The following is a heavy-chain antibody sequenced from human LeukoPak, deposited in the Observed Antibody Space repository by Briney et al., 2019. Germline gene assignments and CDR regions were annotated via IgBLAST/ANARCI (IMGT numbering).Heavy chain of an antibody. CDR3: ARAKWQL. CDR2: ISYDGSNK. V-gene: IGHV3-30*04. Sequence: GGSLRLSCVASGFTFSSYAMHWVRQAPGKGLEWVAVISYDGSNKYYADSVKGRFTISRDNSKNTLYLQMNSLRAEDTAVYYCARAKWQLWGQGTLVTVSS. J-gene: IGHJ4*02. CDR1: GFTFSSYA. D-gene: IGHD1-26*01.